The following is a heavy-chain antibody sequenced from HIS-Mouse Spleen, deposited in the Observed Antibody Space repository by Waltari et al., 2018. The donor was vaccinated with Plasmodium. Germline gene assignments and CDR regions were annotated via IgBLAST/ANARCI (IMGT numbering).Heavy chain of an antibody. Sequence: LQVQESGPGLVKPSETLSLTCTVSGGSLSSSRYYLGWIRQPPGKGLEWIGSIYYSGSTYYNPSLKSRVTISVDTSKNQFSLKLSSVTAADTAVYYCARECLNYDILTGYEYYFDYWGQGTLVTVSS. J-gene: IGHJ4*02. CDR2: IYYSGST. V-gene: IGHV4-39*01. CDR1: GGSLSSSRYY. CDR3: ARECLNYDILTGYEYYFDY. D-gene: IGHD3-9*01.